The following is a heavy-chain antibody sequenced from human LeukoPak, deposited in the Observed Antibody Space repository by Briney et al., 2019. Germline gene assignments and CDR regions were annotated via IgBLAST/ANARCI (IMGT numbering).Heavy chain of an antibody. V-gene: IGHV4-39*07. D-gene: IGHD5-18*01. CDR2: FDYSGSP. CDR3: ARYSYGYHDAFDI. Sequence: SETLSLTCTVSGDSFTSVTDYWAWIRQPPGKGLEWIGSFDYSGSPYYNPSLKSRVTISVDTSKNQFSLKLSSVTAADTAVYYCARYSYGYHDAFDIWGQGTMVTVSS. J-gene: IGHJ3*02. CDR1: GDSFTSVTDY.